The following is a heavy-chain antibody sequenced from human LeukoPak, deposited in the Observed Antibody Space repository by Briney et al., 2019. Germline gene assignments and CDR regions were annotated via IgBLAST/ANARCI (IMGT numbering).Heavy chain of an antibody. Sequence: GGSLRLSCAASGFTFSSYGMHWVRQAPGKGLEWVAVISYDGSNKYYADSVKGRFTISRDNSKNTLYLQMNSLRAEDTAVYYCARGSYYFDYWGQGTLVTVSS. V-gene: IGHV3-30*03. CDR2: ISYDGSNK. CDR3: ARGSYYFDY. D-gene: IGHD1-26*01. CDR1: GFTFSSYG. J-gene: IGHJ4*02.